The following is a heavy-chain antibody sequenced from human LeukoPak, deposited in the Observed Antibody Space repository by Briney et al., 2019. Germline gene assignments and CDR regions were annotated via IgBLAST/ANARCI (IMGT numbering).Heavy chain of an antibody. V-gene: IGHV4-34*01. CDR3: ARARRVAPIGP. Sequence: SETLSLTCAVYGGSFSGYYWSWIRQPPGKGLEWIGEINHSGSTNYNPSLKSRVTISVDTSKNQFSLKLSSVTPADTAVYYCARARRVAPIGPWGQGTLVTVSS. CDR2: INHSGST. D-gene: IGHD3-10*01. CDR1: GGSFSGYY. J-gene: IGHJ5*02.